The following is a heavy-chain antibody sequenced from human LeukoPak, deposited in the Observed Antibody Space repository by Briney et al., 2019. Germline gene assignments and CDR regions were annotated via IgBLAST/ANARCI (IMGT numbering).Heavy chain of an antibody. D-gene: IGHD6-19*01. Sequence: GGSLRLSCAASGFTFSSYAMSWVRQAPGKGLEWVSAISGSGGSTYYADSVKGRFTISRDNSKNTLYLQINSLRAEDTAVYYCAKVPMDAGWLVLDYWGQGTLVTVSS. V-gene: IGHV3-23*01. CDR3: AKVPMDAGWLVLDY. CDR1: GFTFSSYA. J-gene: IGHJ4*02. CDR2: ISGSGGST.